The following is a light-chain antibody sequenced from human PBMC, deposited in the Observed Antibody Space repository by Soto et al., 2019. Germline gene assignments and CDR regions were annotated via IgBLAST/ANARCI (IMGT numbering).Light chain of an antibody. CDR2: GAS. CDR1: QSISSSF. CDR3: QQYDNSPIT. Sequence: EIVLTQSPGILSLSPGEIASLSFGASQSISSSFLAWYQQKPGQAPRFLIYGASSRATGIPDRFSGTGSETDFTLTISRLEPEDFAVYYCQQYDNSPITFGQGTKVDI. V-gene: IGKV3-20*01. J-gene: IGKJ1*01.